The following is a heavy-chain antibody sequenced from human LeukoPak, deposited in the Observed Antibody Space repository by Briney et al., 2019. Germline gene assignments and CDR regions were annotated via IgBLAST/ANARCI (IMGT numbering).Heavy chain of an antibody. J-gene: IGHJ4*02. CDR3: ARGVASYDILTGYLKLRYFDY. Sequence: PSETLSLTCTVSGGSISSSSYYWGWIRQPPGKGLERIGSIYYSGSTYYNPSLKSRVTISVDTSKNQFSLKLSSVTAADTAVYYCARGVASYDILTGYLKLRYFDYWGQGTLVTVSS. CDR1: GGSISSSSYY. V-gene: IGHV4-39*07. CDR2: IYYSGST. D-gene: IGHD3-9*01.